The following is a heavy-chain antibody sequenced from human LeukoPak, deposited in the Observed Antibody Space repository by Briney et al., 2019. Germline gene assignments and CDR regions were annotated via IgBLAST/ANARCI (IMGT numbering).Heavy chain of an antibody. CDR2: IKQNGSEK. D-gene: IGHD6-13*01. Sequence: PGGSLRLSCAASGFTFSSYWMSWVRQAPGKGLEWVSNIKQNGSEKYYVDSVKGRFTISRDNANNSLYLQMNSLRAEDTAVYYCARAIAAAAVTGYYYYYMDVWGKGTTVTISS. CDR3: ARAIAAAAVTGYYYYYMDV. J-gene: IGHJ6*03. CDR1: GFTFSSYW. V-gene: IGHV3-7*01.